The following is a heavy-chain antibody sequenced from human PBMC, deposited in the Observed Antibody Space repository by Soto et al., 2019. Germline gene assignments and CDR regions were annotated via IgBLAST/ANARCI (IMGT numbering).Heavy chain of an antibody. Sequence: ASVKVSCKASGYTFTSYGISWVRQAPGQGLEWMGWISAYNGNTNYAQKLQGRVTMTTDTSTSTAYMELRSLRSDDTAVYYCGRGGFSGGYYYYYYGMDVWGQGTTVTVSS. V-gene: IGHV1-18*01. J-gene: IGHJ6*02. CDR3: GRGGFSGGYYYYYYGMDV. CDR2: ISAYNGNT. D-gene: IGHD3-16*01. CDR1: GYTFTSYG.